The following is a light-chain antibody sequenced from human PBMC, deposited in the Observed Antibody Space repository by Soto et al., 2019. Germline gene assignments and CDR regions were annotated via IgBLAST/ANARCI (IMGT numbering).Light chain of an antibody. J-gene: IGLJ2*01. V-gene: IGLV2-14*03. Sequence: QSVLTQPASVSGSPGQSITISCTGTSSDIGGYEYVSWYQQHPGKAPKLIIYDVSNRPSGVSIRFSGSRSGNTASLTISGLQAEDEADYYCSSYTGSSTLVFGGGTKVTVL. CDR1: SSDIGGYEY. CDR3: SSYTGSSTLV. CDR2: DVS.